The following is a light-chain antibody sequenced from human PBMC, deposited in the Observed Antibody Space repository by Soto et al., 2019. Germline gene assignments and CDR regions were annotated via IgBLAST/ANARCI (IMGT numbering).Light chain of an antibody. CDR2: WAS. J-gene: IGKJ4*01. V-gene: IGKV4-1*01. Sequence: DIVKTQSPDSLAVSMGERATINCKSSQSVFYSSNNKNYLAWYRQRPGQPPKLLIYWASTRESGVPDRFSGSGSGTDFTLTISSLQAEDVAVYYCQQYYITPLTFGGGTKVEIK. CDR3: QQYYITPLT. CDR1: QSVFYSSNNKNY.